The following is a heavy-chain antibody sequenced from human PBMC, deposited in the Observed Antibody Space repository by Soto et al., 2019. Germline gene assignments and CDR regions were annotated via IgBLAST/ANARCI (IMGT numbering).Heavy chain of an antibody. V-gene: IGHV4-39*01. CDR1: GGSISSSSCY. Sequence: PLEILSLTCTVSGGSISSSSCYWGWLRQPPGKGLEWIGSIYYSGSTYYNPSLKSRVTISVDTSKNQFSLKLSSVTAADTAVYYCARPTTVTTTIDYWGQGTLVTVSS. D-gene: IGHD4-17*01. CDR3: ARPTTVTTTIDY. CDR2: IYYSGST. J-gene: IGHJ4*02.